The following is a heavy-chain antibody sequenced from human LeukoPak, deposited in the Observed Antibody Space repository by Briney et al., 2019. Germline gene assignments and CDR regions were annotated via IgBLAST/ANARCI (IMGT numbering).Heavy chain of an antibody. Sequence: PSETLSLTCTVSGVSISSYSWSWVRQPPGKGLEWIGYIYYSGGTNYNPSLTRRVTISVDTCKNQFSLKLSSVTAADTAVYYCARDIAVAGTGMYYYGMDVWGQGTTVTVSS. CDR3: ARDIAVAGTGMYYYGMDV. J-gene: IGHJ6*02. D-gene: IGHD6-19*01. CDR2: IYYSGGT. CDR1: GVSISSYS. V-gene: IGHV4-59*01.